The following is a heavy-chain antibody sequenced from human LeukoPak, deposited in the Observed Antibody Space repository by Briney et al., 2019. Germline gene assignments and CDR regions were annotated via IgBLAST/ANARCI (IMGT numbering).Heavy chain of an antibody. D-gene: IGHD3-9*01. V-gene: IGHV4-39*07. J-gene: IGHJ4*02. CDR2: IDHSRST. CDR1: GGSISSSSYY. Sequence: PSETLSLTCTVSGGSISSSSYYWGWIRQPPGKGLEWIGEIDHSRSTNYNPSLKSRVTISVDTSKNQFSLRLSSVTAADTAVYYCARLFKREDILRYFDWFYFDYWGQGTLVTVSS. CDR3: ARLFKREDILRYFDWFYFDY.